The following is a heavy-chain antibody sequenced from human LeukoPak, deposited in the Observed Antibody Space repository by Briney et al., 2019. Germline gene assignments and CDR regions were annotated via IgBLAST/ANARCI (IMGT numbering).Heavy chain of an antibody. CDR1: GFTVSNNY. CDR3: ASQTYSSSWGGFDY. Sequence: GGSLRLSCAASGFTVSNNYMSWVRQAPGKGLEWVSAISGSGGSTYYADSVKGRFTISRDNSKNTLYLQMNSLRAEDTAVYYCASQTYSSSWGGFDYWGQGTLVTVSS. V-gene: IGHV3-23*01. CDR2: ISGSGGST. D-gene: IGHD6-13*01. J-gene: IGHJ4*02.